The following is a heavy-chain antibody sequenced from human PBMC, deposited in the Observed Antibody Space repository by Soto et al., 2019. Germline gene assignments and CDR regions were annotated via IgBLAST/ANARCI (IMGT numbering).Heavy chain of an antibody. Sequence: QVQLVESGGGVVQPGRSLRLSCAASGFTFSSYGMHWVRQAPGKGLEWVAVIWYDGSNKYYADSVKGRFTISRDNSKNTLYLQMNSLRAEDTAVYYCARESMDWNEMGGMDVWGQGTTVTVSS. CDR1: GFTFSSYG. J-gene: IGHJ6*02. V-gene: IGHV3-33*01. D-gene: IGHD1-1*01. CDR3: ARESMDWNEMGGMDV. CDR2: IWYDGSNK.